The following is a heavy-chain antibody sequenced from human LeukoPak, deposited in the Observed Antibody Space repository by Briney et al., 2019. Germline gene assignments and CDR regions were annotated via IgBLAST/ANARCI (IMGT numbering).Heavy chain of an antibody. J-gene: IGHJ4*02. V-gene: IGHV3-23*01. D-gene: IGHD6-6*01. CDR2: ISGSGGST. CDR3: FIAARRSYFDY. CDR1: GFTFSSFA. Sequence: GGSLRLSCAASGFTFSSFAMSWVRQAPGKGLEWVSAISGSGGSTYYADSVKGRFTISRDNSKNTLYLQMNSLRAEDTAVYYCFIAARRSYFDYWGQGTLVTVSS.